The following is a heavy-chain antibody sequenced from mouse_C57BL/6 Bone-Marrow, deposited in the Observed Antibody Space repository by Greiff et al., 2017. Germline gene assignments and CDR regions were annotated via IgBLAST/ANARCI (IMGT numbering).Heavy chain of an antibody. Sequence: EVQVVESGGDLVKPGGSLKLSCAASGFTFSSYGMSWVRQTPDKRLEWVATISSGGSYTYYPDSVKGRFTISRDNAKNTLYLQMSSLKSEDTAMYYCASGGWDVGWYFDVWGTGTTVTVSS. CDR2: ISSGGSYT. D-gene: IGHD4-1*01. V-gene: IGHV5-6*01. J-gene: IGHJ1*03. CDR3: ASGGWDVGWYFDV. CDR1: GFTFSSYG.